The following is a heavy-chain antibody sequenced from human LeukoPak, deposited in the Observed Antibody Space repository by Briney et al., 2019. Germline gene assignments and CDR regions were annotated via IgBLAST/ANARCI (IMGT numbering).Heavy chain of an antibody. J-gene: IGHJ4*02. CDR2: IYYSGST. Sequence: SETLSLTCTVSGGSISSYYWSWIRQPPGKGLEWIGYIYYSGSTNYNPSLKSRVTISVDTSKNQFSLKLSSVTAADTAVYYCAREAAEGFDYWGQGALVTVSS. D-gene: IGHD2-15*01. V-gene: IGHV4-59*01. CDR3: AREAAEGFDY. CDR1: GGSISSYY.